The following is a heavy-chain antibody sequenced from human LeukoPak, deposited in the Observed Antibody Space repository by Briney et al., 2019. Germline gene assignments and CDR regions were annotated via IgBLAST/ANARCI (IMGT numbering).Heavy chain of an antibody. D-gene: IGHD6-6*01. CDR2: IYYSGST. Sequence: SETLSLTCTVSGGSITNYYWTWIRQPPGKGLEWIGYIYYSGSTGSNPSLKSRVTISVDTSKNQFSLKLSSVTAADTAVYYCAGSPYSSSPYNWFDPWGQGTLVTVSS. CDR3: AGSPYSSSPYNWFDP. CDR1: GGSITNYY. V-gene: IGHV4-59*08. J-gene: IGHJ5*02.